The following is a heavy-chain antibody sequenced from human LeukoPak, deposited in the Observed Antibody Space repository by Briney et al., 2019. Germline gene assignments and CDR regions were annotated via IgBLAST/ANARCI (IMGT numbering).Heavy chain of an antibody. CDR1: GGSISSYY. Sequence: PSETLSLTCTVSGGSISSYYWSWIRQPPGKGLEWIGYIYYSGSTNYNPSLKSRVTISVDTSKNQFSLKLSSVTAADTAVYYCARGRMVRGGKQYYFDYWGQGTLVTVSS. CDR3: ARGRMVRGGKQYYFDY. CDR2: IYYSGST. J-gene: IGHJ4*02. D-gene: IGHD3-10*01. V-gene: IGHV4-59*12.